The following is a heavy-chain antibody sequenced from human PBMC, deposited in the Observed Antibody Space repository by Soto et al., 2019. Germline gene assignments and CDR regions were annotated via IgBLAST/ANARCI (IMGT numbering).Heavy chain of an antibody. CDR1: GFTFSSYA. Sequence: GGSLRLSCAASGFTFSSYAMSWVRQAPGKGLEWVSAISGSGGSTYYADSVKGRFTISRDNSKNTLYLQMNSLRAEYTAVYYCAKNKVVPAARYYFDYWGQGTLVTVSS. J-gene: IGHJ4*02. CDR3: AKNKVVPAARYYFDY. D-gene: IGHD2-2*01. V-gene: IGHV3-23*01. CDR2: ISGSGGST.